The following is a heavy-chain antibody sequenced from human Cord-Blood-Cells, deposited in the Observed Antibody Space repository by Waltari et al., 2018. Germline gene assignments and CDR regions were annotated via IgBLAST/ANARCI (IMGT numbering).Heavy chain of an antibody. CDR1: GYTFTSYY. V-gene: IGHV1-46*01. J-gene: IGHJ3*02. CDR2: INPSGGST. CDR3: ARDSSSWYGGGAVDI. D-gene: IGHD6-13*01. Sequence: QVQLVQSGAEVKKPGASVKVSCKASGYTFTSYYMHWVRQAPGQGLEWMGIINPSGGSTSYAQKFQGRVTMTRDTSTSAVYRELSSLRSEDTAVYYCARDSSSWYGGGAVDIWGQGTMVTVSS.